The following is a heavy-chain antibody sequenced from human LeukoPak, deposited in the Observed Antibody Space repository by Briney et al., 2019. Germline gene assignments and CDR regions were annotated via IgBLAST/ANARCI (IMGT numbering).Heavy chain of an antibody. CDR2: IIPIFGTA. J-gene: IGHJ4*02. D-gene: IGHD3-22*01. V-gene: IGHV1-69*05. CDR1: GGTFSSYA. Sequence: SVKVSRKASGGTFSSYAISWVRQAPGQGLEWMGGIIPIFGTANYAQKFQGRVTITTDESTSTAYMELSSLRSEDTAVYYCARDSYDGSGYSDYWGQGTLVTVSS. CDR3: ARDSYDGSGYSDY.